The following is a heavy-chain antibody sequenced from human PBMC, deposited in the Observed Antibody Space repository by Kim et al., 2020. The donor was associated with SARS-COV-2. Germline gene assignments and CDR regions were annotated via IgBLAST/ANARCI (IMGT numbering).Heavy chain of an antibody. V-gene: IGHV3-64D*06. CDR3: VKGPVTTFDC. Sequence: YYADSVKGRFTISRDISKSTLYLQMGSLRAEDTAVYYCVKGPVTTFDCWGQGTLVTVSS. D-gene: IGHD4-17*01. J-gene: IGHJ4*02.